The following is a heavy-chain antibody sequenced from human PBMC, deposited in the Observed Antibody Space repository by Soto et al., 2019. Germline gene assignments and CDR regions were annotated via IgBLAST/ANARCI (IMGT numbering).Heavy chain of an antibody. J-gene: IGHJ4*02. D-gene: IGHD3-10*01. CDR1: GFTFSSYG. V-gene: IGHV3-33*01. CDR2: IWDDGSNK. CDR3: AHPGGFGEFYYDY. Sequence: GGSLRLSCAASGFTFSSYGMHWVRQAPGKGLEWVAVIWDDGSNKYYADSVKGRFTISRDNSKNTLYLQMNSLRAEDTAVYYCAHPGGFGEFYYDYWGQGTLVTVSS.